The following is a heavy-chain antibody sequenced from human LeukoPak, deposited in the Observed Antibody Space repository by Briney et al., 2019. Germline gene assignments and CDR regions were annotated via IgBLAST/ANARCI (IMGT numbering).Heavy chain of an antibody. V-gene: IGHV3-30*02. J-gene: IGHJ4*02. D-gene: IGHD6-19*01. Sequence: GGSLRLSCAASGFTFSSSGMHWVRQAPGKGLEWVAFMSYDGSNRYYADSVKGRFTISRDNSKNTLYLQMNSLRAEDTAVYYCARDARLAVAEYPYWGQGTLVTVSS. CDR2: MSYDGSNR. CDR1: GFTFSSSG. CDR3: ARDARLAVAEYPY.